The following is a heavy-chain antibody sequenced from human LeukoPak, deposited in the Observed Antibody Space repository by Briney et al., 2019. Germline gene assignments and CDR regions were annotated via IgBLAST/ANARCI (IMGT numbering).Heavy chain of an antibody. D-gene: IGHD6-19*01. CDR1: GGSFSGYY. CDR3: ARGTFVAVAGFYYYYYMDV. Sequence: PSETLSLTCAVYGGSFSGYYWSWIRQPAGKGLEWIGRIYTSGSTNYNPSLKSRVTMSVDTSKNQFSLKLSSVTAADTAVYYCARGTFVAVAGFYYYYYMDVWGKGTTVTISS. CDR2: IYTSGST. J-gene: IGHJ6*03. V-gene: IGHV4-59*10.